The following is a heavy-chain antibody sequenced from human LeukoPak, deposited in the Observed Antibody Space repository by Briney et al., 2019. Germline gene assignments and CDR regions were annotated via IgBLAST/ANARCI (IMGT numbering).Heavy chain of an antibody. V-gene: IGHV1-46*01. CDR2: INPSGGST. CDR1: RYILSSYN. J-gene: IGHJ4*02. CDR3: ARDLRLVGYYDSSGYSAMDY. Sequence: GASVKVSCKASRYILSSYNMHWVRQAPGQGLEWLGIINPSGGSTSYAQKFQGRVTMTRDMSTSTVYMELSSLRSEDTAVYYCARDLRLVGYYDSSGYSAMDYWGQGTLVTVSS. D-gene: IGHD3-22*01.